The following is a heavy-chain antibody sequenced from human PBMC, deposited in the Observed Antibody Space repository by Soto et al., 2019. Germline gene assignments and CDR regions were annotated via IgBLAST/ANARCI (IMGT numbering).Heavy chain of an antibody. Sequence: QGQLQESGPGVVRPSQTLSLTCTVSGASISSGDHYWTWMRQPPVKGLEWIGYIYYSGSTFYNPSLNSRVTMSIDMSKRQFSLNLRSVTAAYTAIYSCPASPPRDAVALGGLGTMVTVSS. CDR3: PASPPRDAVAL. CDR1: GASISSGDHY. J-gene: IGHJ3*01. CDR2: IYYSGST. V-gene: IGHV4-30-4*01.